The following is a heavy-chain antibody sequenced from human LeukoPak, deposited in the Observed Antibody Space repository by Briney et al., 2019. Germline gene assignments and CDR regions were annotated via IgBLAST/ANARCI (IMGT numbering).Heavy chain of an antibody. CDR3: ATWAGTTPNYYYYYMDV. V-gene: IGHV1-24*01. Sequence: GASVKVSCKVSGYTLTELSMHWVRQAPGKGLEWMGGFDPEDGETIYAQKFQGRVTMTEDTSTDTAYMELSSLRSEDTAVYYCATWAGTTPNYYYYYMDVWGKGTTVTISS. CDR1: GYTLTELS. D-gene: IGHD1-1*01. CDR2: FDPEDGET. J-gene: IGHJ6*03.